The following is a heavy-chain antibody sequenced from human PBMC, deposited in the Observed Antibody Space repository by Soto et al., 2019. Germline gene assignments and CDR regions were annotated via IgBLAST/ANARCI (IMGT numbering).Heavy chain of an antibody. V-gene: IGHV1-69*12. D-gene: IGHD2-21*02. CDR1: GGTFSSYA. CDR3: ARDLAYCGGDCYPPWFDP. CDR2: IIPIFGTA. Sequence: QVQLVQSGAEVKKPGSSMKVSCKASGGTFSSYAISWVRQAPGQGLEWMGGIIPIFGTANYAQKFQGRVTITADESTSTAYMELSSLRSEDTAVYYCARDLAYCGGDCYPPWFDPWGQGTLVTVSS. J-gene: IGHJ5*02.